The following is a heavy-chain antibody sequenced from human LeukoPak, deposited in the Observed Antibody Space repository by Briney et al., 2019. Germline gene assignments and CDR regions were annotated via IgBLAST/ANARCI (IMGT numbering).Heavy chain of an antibody. D-gene: IGHD3-3*01. CDR1: GFTFSSYA. V-gene: IGHV3-23*01. J-gene: IGHJ4*02. CDR2: ISGSGGST. CDR3: AKDHKHYDFWSGYEYYFDY. Sequence: GGSLRLSCAASGFTFSSYAVSWVRQAPGKGLEWVSAISGSGGSTYYADSVKGRFTISRDNSKNTLYLQMDSLRAEDTAVYYCAKDHKHYDFWSGYEYYFDYWGQRTLVTVSS.